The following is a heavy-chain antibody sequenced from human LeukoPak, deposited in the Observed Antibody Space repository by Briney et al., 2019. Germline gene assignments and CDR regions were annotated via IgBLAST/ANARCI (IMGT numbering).Heavy chain of an antibody. V-gene: IGHV1-69*13. CDR3: ARDPRVSSSSWGFDY. J-gene: IGHJ4*02. Sequence: SVKVSCKASGGTFSSYAISWVRQAPGQGLEWMGGIIPIFGTANYAQKFQGRVTITADESTSTAYMELSSLRSEDTAVYYCARDPRVSSSSWGFDYWGQGTLVTVSS. D-gene: IGHD6-13*01. CDR1: GGTFSSYA. CDR2: IIPIFGTA.